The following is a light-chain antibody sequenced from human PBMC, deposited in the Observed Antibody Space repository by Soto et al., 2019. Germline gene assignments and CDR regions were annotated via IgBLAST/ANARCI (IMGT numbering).Light chain of an antibody. J-gene: IGLJ3*02. CDR1: SSDVGGYNY. Sequence: QSVLTQPRSVSGSPGQSVTISCTGTSSDVGGYNYVSWYQQHPGKAPKLIIYDVSKWPSGVPDPFSGSKSGNTASLTISGLQAEDEADYYCCSYAGNSLWVFGGGTKVTVL. CDR3: CSYAGNSLWV. V-gene: IGLV2-11*01. CDR2: DVS.